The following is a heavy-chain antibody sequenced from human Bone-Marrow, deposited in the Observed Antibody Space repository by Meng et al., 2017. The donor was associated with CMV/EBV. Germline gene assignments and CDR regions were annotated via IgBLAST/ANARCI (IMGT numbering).Heavy chain of an antibody. CDR3: ARCFNGRNWFDP. CDR1: GGSISSYC. J-gene: IGHJ5*02. Sequence: GSLRLSCTVSGGSISSYCWSWIRQPPGKGLEWIGYIYYSGSTNYNPSLKSRVTISVDTSKNQFSLKLSSVTAADTAVYYCARCFNGRNWFDPWGQGTLVTVSS. CDR2: IYYSGST. V-gene: IGHV4-59*01.